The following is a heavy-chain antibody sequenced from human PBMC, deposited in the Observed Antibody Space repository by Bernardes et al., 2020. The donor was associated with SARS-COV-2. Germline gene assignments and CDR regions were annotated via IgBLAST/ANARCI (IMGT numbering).Heavy chain of an antibody. D-gene: IGHD3-3*01. Sequence: SETLSLTCTVSGGSISSYYWSWIRQPPGKGLEWIGYIYYSGSTNYNPSLKSRVTISVDTSKNQFSLKLSSVTAADTAVYYCARGGGLRFGWFDPWGQGTLVTVSS. J-gene: IGHJ5*02. CDR1: GGSISSYY. CDR2: IYYSGST. CDR3: ARGGGLRFGWFDP. V-gene: IGHV4-59*01.